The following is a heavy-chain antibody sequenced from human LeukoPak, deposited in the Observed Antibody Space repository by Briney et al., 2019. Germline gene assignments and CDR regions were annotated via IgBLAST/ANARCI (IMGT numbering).Heavy chain of an antibody. J-gene: IGHJ4*02. CDR1: GFTFSSYA. CDR2: ISSNGGST. D-gene: IGHD3-10*01. CDR3: VRNGNPLLQAEFGSFLDY. V-gene: IGHV3-64*02. Sequence: PGGSLRLSCAASGFTFSSYAMHWVRQAPGKGLEYVSAISSNGGSTYYADSVKGRFTISRDNSKNTLYLQMGSLRAEDMAVYYCVRNGNPLLQAEFGSFLDYWGQGTLVTVSS.